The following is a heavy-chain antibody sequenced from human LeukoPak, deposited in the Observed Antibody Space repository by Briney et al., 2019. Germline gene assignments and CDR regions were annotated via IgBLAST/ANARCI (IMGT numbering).Heavy chain of an antibody. J-gene: IGHJ4*02. CDR2: IYHSGST. CDR3: ARVGGYSSSWADY. V-gene: IGHV4-30-2*01. CDR1: GGSISSGGYY. Sequence: SETLSLTCTVSGGSISSGGYYWSWIRQPPGKGLEWIGYIYHSGSTYYNPSLKSRVTISVDRSKNQFSLKLSSVTAADTAMYYCARVGGYSSSWADYWGQGTLVTVSS. D-gene: IGHD6-13*01.